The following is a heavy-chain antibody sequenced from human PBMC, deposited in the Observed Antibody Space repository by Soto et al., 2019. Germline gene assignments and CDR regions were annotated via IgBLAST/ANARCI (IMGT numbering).Heavy chain of an antibody. V-gene: IGHV1-69*13. CDR2: IIPIFGTA. CDR3: ARDPIDSSSSEVGYYYYGMDV. Sequence: GASVKVCCKASGGTFSSYAISWVRQAPGQGLEWMGGIIPIFGTANYAQKLQGRVTITADESTSTAYMELSSLRSEDTAVYYCARDPIDSSSSEVGYYYYGMDVWGQGTTVTVSS. J-gene: IGHJ6*02. D-gene: IGHD6-6*01. CDR1: GGTFSSYA.